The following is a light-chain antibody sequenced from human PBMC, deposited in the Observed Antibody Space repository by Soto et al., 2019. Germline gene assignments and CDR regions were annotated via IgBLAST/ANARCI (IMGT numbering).Light chain of an antibody. CDR1: QSVSSN. J-gene: IGKJ5*01. CDR3: QKYNNWPPIT. Sequence: EIVMTQSPATLSVSPGERATLSCRASQSVSSNLAWYQQKPGQAPRLLIYGASTRATGIPARFSGSGSGTEFTLTISSLQSEEVAVYYCQKYNNWPPITFGQGTRLEIK. CDR2: GAS. V-gene: IGKV3-15*01.